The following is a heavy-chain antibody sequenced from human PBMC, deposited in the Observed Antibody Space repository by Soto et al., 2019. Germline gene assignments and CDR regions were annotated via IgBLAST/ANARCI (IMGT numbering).Heavy chain of an antibody. Sequence: QVQLQESGPGLVKPSETLSLTCTVSGGSISSYYWSWIRQPPGKGLEWIGYIYYSGSTNYNPSLESRVTVSVDTSKNQCSRKLSSVTAADTAVYYCAREKSCGGDCYSVDWGQGTLVTVSS. J-gene: IGHJ4*02. CDR3: AREKSCGGDCYSVD. D-gene: IGHD2-21*02. CDR1: GGSISSYY. V-gene: IGHV4-59*01. CDR2: IYYSGST.